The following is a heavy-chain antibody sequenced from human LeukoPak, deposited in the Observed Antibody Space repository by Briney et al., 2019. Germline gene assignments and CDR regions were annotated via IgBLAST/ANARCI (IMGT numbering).Heavy chain of an antibody. CDR2: IYYSGST. CDR3: ARGRSSGWMANWFDP. CDR1: GGSISSYY. V-gene: IGHV4-59*01. D-gene: IGHD6-19*01. Sequence: SETLSLTCTVSGGSISSYYWSWIRQPPGKGLEWIGYIYYSGSTNYNPSLKSRVTISVDTSKNQFSLKLSYVTAADTAVYYCARGRSSGWMANWFDPWGQGTLVTVSS. J-gene: IGHJ5*02.